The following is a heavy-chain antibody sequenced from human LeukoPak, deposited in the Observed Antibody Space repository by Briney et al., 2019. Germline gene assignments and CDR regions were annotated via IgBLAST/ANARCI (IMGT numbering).Heavy chain of an antibody. Sequence: SETLSLTCTVYGGSFSDYYWGWIRQPPGKGLEWIGEIHPSGSTNYSPSLKSRGTISLDASKNQFSLKLSSVAAADTAVYFCARVGYSYVINDWSRTGLGAYPTKYYYHMDVWDKGTTVTVSS. J-gene: IGHJ6*03. V-gene: IGHV4-34*01. CDR3: ARVGYSYVINDWSRTGLGAYPTKYYYHMDV. D-gene: IGHD5-18*01. CDR2: IHPSGST. CDR1: GGSFSDYY.